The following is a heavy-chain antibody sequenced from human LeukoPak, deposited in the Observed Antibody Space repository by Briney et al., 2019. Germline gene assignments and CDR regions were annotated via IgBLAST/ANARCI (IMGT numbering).Heavy chain of an antibody. J-gene: IGHJ4*02. V-gene: IGHV1-8*01. D-gene: IGHD3-10*01. Sequence: ASVTVSCTASRYTFTSYEINWVRQATGQGLEWMGWMNPNSGNTGYAQKFQGRITMTKNTSISTAYMELSSLRSEDTAVYFCARAHYPLDYWGQGALVTVSS. CDR3: ARAHYPLDY. CDR1: RYTFTSYE. CDR2: MNPNSGNT.